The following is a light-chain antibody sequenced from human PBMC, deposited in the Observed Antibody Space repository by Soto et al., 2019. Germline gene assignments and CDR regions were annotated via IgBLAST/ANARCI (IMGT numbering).Light chain of an antibody. V-gene: IGKV1-5*03. CDR3: QQYIRYSPYT. Sequence: DIQMIQFPSTLSASIGDRVTITCRASQTISSSLAWYQQKPGKAPKLLIYKASNLETGVPSRFSGSGSGTEFALTISSLQPDDFATYYCQQYIRYSPYTFGQGTRLEIK. CDR1: QTISSS. J-gene: IGKJ2*01. CDR2: KAS.